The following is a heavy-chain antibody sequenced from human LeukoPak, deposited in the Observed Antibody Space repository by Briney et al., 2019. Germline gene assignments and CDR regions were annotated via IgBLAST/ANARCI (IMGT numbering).Heavy chain of an antibody. J-gene: IGHJ3*01. CDR2: IYSSGCT. CDR3: TRSDGYGLVGI. CDR1: GVSISSGSNY. Sequence: SETLSLTCNVSGVSISSGSNYWGWIRQPPGKTLEWIGSIYSSGCTYYNSSLKSRVIILIDTSKSHFSLTLSSVTAADTAVYYCTRSDGYGLVGIWGQGTMVTVSS. D-gene: IGHD3-10*01. V-gene: IGHV4-39*07.